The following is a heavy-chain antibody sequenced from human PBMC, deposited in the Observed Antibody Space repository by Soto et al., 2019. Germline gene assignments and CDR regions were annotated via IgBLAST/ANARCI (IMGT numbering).Heavy chain of an antibody. CDR3: SRPIL. CDR1: GFNFSGSV. V-gene: IGHV3-73*02. Sequence: EAQLVESGGGLVQPGGSLKLSCAASGFNFSGSVIHWVRQASGKGLEWVGRMRTKANNYATGYAASVKGRFTIFRDDSKNTAYLQMNSLKSEDTAVYYCSRPILWGQGSLVTVSS. J-gene: IGHJ4*02. D-gene: IGHD3-9*01. CDR2: MRTKANNYAT.